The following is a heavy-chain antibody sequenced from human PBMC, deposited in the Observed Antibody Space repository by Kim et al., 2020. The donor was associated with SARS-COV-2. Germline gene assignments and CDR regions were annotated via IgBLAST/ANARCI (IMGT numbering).Heavy chain of an antibody. D-gene: IGHD2-15*01. CDR3: AKNLNICSFVTDQLEIFIGGSCYTEYYYYGMGV. J-gene: IGHJ6*02. CDR2: ISGSGGST. CDR1: GFTFSSYA. V-gene: IGHV3-23*01. Sequence: GGSLRLSCAASGFTFSSYAMSWVRQAPGKGLEWVSAISGSGGSTYYADSVKGRFPISRDNSKNTLYLQMNSLRAEDTAVYYCAKNLNICSFVTDQLEIFIGGSCYTEYYYYGMGVWGQGTTVTVSS.